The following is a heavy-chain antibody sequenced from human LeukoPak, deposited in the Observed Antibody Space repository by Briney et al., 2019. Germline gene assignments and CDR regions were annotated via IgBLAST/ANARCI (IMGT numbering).Heavy chain of an antibody. Sequence: GGSLRLSCAASGFTFNDYAMHWVRQAPGKGLEWVSGISWNSGSIGYADSVKGRFTISRDNAKNPLYLQMNSLRVEDTAVYSCARGGMEPVDYWGQGTLVTVSS. CDR1: GFTFNDYA. CDR2: ISWNSGSI. D-gene: IGHD1-1*01. V-gene: IGHV3-9*01. CDR3: ARGGMEPVDY. J-gene: IGHJ4*02.